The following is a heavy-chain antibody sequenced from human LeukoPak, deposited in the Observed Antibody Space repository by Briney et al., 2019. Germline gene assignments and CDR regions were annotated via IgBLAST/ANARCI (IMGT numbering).Heavy chain of an antibody. CDR3: ARLSDTPAYYYSSGYYHIRY. CDR1: GCTFSAYD. Sequence: ASVKVSCKASGCTFSAYDINWVRQGAGQGLEWIGWMNPDTGNTGCAQKFQGRVTMTRDTSKSTAYMELNSLRSEDTAVYYCARLSDTPAYYYSSGYYHIRYWGQGTLLTVSS. J-gene: IGHJ4*02. V-gene: IGHV1-8*01. CDR2: MNPDTGNT. D-gene: IGHD3-22*01.